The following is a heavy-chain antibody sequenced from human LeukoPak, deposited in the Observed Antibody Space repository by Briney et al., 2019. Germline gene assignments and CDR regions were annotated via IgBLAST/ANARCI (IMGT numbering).Heavy chain of an antibody. Sequence: GGSLRLSCAASGFTFSSYWMSWVRQAPGKGLERVANVKQDGSEKYYVDSVKGRFTISRDNSKNTLYLQMNSLRGEDTAIYYCAKDVTTPWGQGTLVTVSS. CDR3: AKDVTTP. CDR2: VKQDGSEK. D-gene: IGHD4-11*01. CDR1: GFTFSSYW. V-gene: IGHV3-7*03. J-gene: IGHJ5*02.